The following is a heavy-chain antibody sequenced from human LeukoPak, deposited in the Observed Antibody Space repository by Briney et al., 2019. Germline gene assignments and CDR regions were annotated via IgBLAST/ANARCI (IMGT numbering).Heavy chain of an antibody. CDR1: GGSFSGHY. V-gene: IGHV4-34*01. CDR3: ARPQSYLGYYNMDV. D-gene: IGHD3-16*02. J-gene: IGHJ6*03. Sequence: SETLSLTCAVYGGSFSGHYWSWIRQAPGKGLEWVGEINESGSTNYHPSLKSRVTISVDTSKNQFSLKLNSVTAADTAVYYCARPQSYLGYYNMDVWGKGTTVTVSS. CDR2: INESGST.